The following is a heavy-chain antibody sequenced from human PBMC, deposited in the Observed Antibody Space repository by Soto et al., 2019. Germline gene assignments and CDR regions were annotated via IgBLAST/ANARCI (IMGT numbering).Heavy chain of an antibody. V-gene: IGHV4-34*01. CDR1: GGSFSGYY. D-gene: IGHD3-9*01. J-gene: IGHJ6*02. CDR2: INHSGST. Sequence: SETLSLTCAVYGGSFSGYYWSWIRQPPGKGLEWIGEINHSGSTNYNPSLKSRVTISADTSKNQFSLKLSSVTAADTAVYCCARGGYYDILTGYYIYYYGMDVWGQGTTVTVSS. CDR3: ARGGYYDILTGYYIYYYGMDV.